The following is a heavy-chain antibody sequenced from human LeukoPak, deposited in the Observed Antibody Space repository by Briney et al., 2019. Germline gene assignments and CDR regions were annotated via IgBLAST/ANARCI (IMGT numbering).Heavy chain of an antibody. CDR2: ISSSTGNT. CDR1: GFTFSSYA. Sequence: PGGSLRLSCAVSGFTFSSYAMNWVRQAPGKGLEWVSAISSSTGNTYYADSLKGRFTISRDNSKNTLYLQMNSLRAEDTAVYYCAKGAMRVLDPWGQGTLVTVSS. CDR3: AKGAMRVLDP. J-gene: IGHJ5*02. V-gene: IGHV3-23*01.